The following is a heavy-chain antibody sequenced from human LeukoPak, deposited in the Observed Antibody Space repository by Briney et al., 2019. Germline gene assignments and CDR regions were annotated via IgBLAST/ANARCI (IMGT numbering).Heavy chain of an antibody. Sequence: SQTLSLTSTVSGGSISSSSYYWSWIRHPAGKGLEWIGRIYTSGSTNYNPSLNSRVTISIDTSKNQFSLSLSSVTAADTAVYYCARVSPSGVWDVWGQGTTVTVSS. V-gene: IGHV4-61*02. J-gene: IGHJ6*02. CDR1: GGSISSSSYY. CDR3: ARVSPSGVWDV. D-gene: IGHD3-10*01. CDR2: IYTSGST.